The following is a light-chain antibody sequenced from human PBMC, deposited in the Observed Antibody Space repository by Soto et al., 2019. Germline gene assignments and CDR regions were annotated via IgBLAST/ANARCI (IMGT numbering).Light chain of an antibody. Sequence: QSALTQPASVSGSPGQSITISCTGTSSDIGGYNYVSWYQHHPGKAPQLIVFDVLNRPSGVSNRFSGYKSGNTASLTILVLQAEDEADYYRFSYTSTAIYVFGSGTKLTVL. CDR1: SSDIGGYNY. V-gene: IGLV2-14*03. CDR3: FSYTSTAIYV. J-gene: IGLJ1*01. CDR2: DVL.